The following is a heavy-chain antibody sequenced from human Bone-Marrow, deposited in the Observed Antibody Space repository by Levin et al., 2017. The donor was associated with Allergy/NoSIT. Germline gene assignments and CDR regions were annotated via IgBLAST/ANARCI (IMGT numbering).Heavy chain of an antibody. Sequence: SCAASGFTFRSYPMNWVRQAPGKGLEWVSTITNTFSDKYYADSVEGRFSISRDDAESSLYLQMNSLTADDTAIYYCAAEYYTGSSGFDYWGQGTLVTVSS. CDR3: AAEYYTGSSGFDY. D-gene: IGHD3-22*01. V-gene: IGHV3-21*01. CDR2: ITNTFSDK. CDR1: GFTFRSYP. J-gene: IGHJ4*02.